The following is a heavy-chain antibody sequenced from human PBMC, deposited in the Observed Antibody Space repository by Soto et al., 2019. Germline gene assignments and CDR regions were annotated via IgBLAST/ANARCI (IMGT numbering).Heavy chain of an antibody. CDR2: IGSPGDT. J-gene: IGHJ6*02. V-gene: IGHV3-13*01. CDR3: TRESHTKGMAL. CDR1: GFTLSGYD. Sequence: EVQLVESGGGLVQPGGSLRLSCAASGFTLSGYDIHWVRQATGKGLEWVSGIGSPGDTYYEDSVEGRVTISRENAKNSSYLQMNSLRVGGTAVYYCTRESHTKGMALWGRGTTVTVSS.